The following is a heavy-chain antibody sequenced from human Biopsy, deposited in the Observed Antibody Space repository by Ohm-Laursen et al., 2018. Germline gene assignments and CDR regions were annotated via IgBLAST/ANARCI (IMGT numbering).Heavy chain of an antibody. CDR2: ISKGGDT. V-gene: IGHV4-59*01. CDR1: GGSITDDY. Sequence: SETLSLTCTVSGGSITDDYWSWIRQSPGKGLEWIGFISKGGDTTYNPSLRGRVAISVDTSKNQFSLKLSSVTAADTAIFFCARLYRLDDYWNDDSPDAFDVWGQGTRVTVSS. J-gene: IGHJ3*01. D-gene: IGHD1-1*01. CDR3: ARLYRLDDYWNDDSPDAFDV.